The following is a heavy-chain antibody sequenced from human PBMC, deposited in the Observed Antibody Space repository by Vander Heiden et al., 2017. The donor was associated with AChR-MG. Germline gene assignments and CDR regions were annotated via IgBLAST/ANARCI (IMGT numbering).Heavy chain of an antibody. CDR2: INPNSGGT. CDR1: GSPFTGYY. D-gene: IGHD1-26*01. Sequence: QVQLVQSGAAVKKPGASVKVSCKASGSPFTGYYMHWVRQAPGQGLEWMGRINPNSGGTNYAQKFQGRVTMTRDTSISTAYMELSRLRSDDTAVYYCARYRVRHYYMDVWGKGTTVTVSS. V-gene: IGHV1-2*06. CDR3: ARYRVRHYYMDV. J-gene: IGHJ6*03.